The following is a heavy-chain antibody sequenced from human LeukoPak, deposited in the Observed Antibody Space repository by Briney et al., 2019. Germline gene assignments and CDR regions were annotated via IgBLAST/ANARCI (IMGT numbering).Heavy chain of an antibody. D-gene: IGHD3-22*01. J-gene: IGHJ4*02. CDR2: IYYSGST. V-gene: IGHV4-39*01. Sequence: PSETLSLTCTVSGGSISNSGYYWGWIRQPPGKGLEWIGNIYYSGSTYYNPSLKSRVTISVDTSKNQFSLKLSSVTAADTAVYYCANTYYYDPFDYWGQGTLVTVSS. CDR1: GGSISNSGYY. CDR3: ANTYYYDPFDY.